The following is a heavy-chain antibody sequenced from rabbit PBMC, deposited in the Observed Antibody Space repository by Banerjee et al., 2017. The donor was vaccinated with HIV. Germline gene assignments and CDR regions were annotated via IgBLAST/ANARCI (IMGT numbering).Heavy chain of an antibody. D-gene: IGHD8-1*01. CDR2: IYAGSSGST. V-gene: IGHV1S45*01. Sequence: QEQLVESGGGLVTLGGSLTLSCKASGIDFSSYGISWVRQAPGKGLEWIAYIYAGSSGSTYYASWAKGRFTISKTSSTTVTLQMTSLTAADTATYFCAREDFYASGSYYTPYYFDLWGQGTLVTVS. J-gene: IGHJ4*01. CDR1: GIDFSSYG. CDR3: AREDFYASGSYYTPYYFDL.